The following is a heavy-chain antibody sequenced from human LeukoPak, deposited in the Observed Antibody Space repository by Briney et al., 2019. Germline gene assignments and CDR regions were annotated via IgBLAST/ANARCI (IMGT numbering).Heavy chain of an antibody. Sequence: GASVKVSCKASGYTFTSYGISWVRQAPGQGLEWMGWISAYNGNTNYAQKLQGRVTMTTDTSTSTAYMELRSLRSDDTAVYYCARDKIWFGEPLGGDAFDIWGQGTMVTVSS. CDR2: ISAYNGNT. CDR3: ARDKIWFGEPLGGDAFDI. CDR1: GYTFTSYG. D-gene: IGHD3-10*01. V-gene: IGHV1-18*01. J-gene: IGHJ3*02.